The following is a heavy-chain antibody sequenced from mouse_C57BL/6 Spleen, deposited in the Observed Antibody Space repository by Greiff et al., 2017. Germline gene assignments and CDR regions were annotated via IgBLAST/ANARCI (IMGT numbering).Heavy chain of an antibody. CDR1: GYSFTGYY. Sequence: EVQLQQSGPELVKPGASVKISCKASGYSFTGYYMNWVKQSPEKSLEWIGEINPSTGGTTYNQKFKAKATLTVDKSSSTAYMQLKSLTSEDSAVYYCARGAAQAFFDYWGQGTTLTVSS. D-gene: IGHD3-2*02. CDR3: ARGAAQAFFDY. CDR2: INPSTGGT. J-gene: IGHJ2*01. V-gene: IGHV1-42*01.